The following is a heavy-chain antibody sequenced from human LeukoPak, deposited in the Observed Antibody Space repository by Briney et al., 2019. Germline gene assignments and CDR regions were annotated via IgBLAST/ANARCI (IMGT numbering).Heavy chain of an antibody. Sequence: EASVKVSCKSSGYTFINNWMHWVRQAPGQGLEWVGLINPTGTTTLYAQKFQGRVTLTRDMSTSTDYMELRSLKPEDTAVYYCARDNSVGDIAWWFDPWGQGTLVTVSS. CDR3: ARDNSVGDIAWWFDP. D-gene: IGHD3-10*01. V-gene: IGHV1-46*01. CDR2: INPTGTTT. J-gene: IGHJ5*02. CDR1: GYTFINNW.